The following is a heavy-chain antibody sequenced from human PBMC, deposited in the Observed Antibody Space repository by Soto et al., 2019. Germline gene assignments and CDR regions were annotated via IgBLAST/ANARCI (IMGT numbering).Heavy chain of an antibody. CDR2: INHSGST. CDR3: ARGGPYCTNGVCYKRYYYYMDV. CDR1: GGYFSGYY. V-gene: IGHV4-34*01. D-gene: IGHD2-8*01. J-gene: IGHJ6*03. Sequence: SETLSLTCAVYGGYFSGYYWSWIRQPPGKGLEWIGEINHSGSTNYNPSLKSRVTISVDTSKNQFSLKLSSVTAADTAVYYCARGGPYCTNGVCYKRYYYYMDVWGKGTTVTVSS.